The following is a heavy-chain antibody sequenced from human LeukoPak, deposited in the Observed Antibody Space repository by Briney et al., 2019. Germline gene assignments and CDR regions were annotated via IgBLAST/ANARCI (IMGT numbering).Heavy chain of an antibody. CDR2: IYYSGNT. V-gene: IGHV4-39*01. Sequence: SSETLSLTCAVSGGSISSSSYYWGWIRQPPGKGLEWIGTIYYSGNTYYNPSLKSRVTISVGTSKNQFSLRLSSVTAADTAVYYCARHICDAGSCYSFDYWGQGTLVTVSS. CDR1: GGSISSSSYY. D-gene: IGHD2-15*01. CDR3: ARHICDAGSCYSFDY. J-gene: IGHJ4*02.